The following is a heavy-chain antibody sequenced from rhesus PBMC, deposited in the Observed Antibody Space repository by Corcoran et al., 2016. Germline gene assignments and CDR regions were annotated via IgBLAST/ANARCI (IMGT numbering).Heavy chain of an antibody. J-gene: IGHJ4*01. D-gene: IGHD3-34*01. Sequence: EVRLVESGGGLVQPGGSLRLSCAASGFSFSDYYMSWVRQAPGKGPGWVGFSRNKANGVTAEYAASGKGRFTISRDDSKSIARLQMNSLKTEDTAVYYCTRRAGVTNFDYWGQGVLVTVSS. CDR2: SRNKANGVTA. CDR3: TRRAGVTNFDY. CDR1: GFSFSDYY. V-gene: IGHV3-116*02.